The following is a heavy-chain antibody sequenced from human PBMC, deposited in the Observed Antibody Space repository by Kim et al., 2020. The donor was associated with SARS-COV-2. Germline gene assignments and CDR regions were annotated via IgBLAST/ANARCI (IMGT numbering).Heavy chain of an antibody. CDR1: GFTFSSYS. D-gene: IGHD6-19*01. CDR2: ISSSSSTI. Sequence: GGSLRLSCAASGFTFSSYSMNWVRQAPGKGLEWVSYISSSSSTIYYADSVKGRFTISRDNAKNSLYLQMNSLRDEDTAVYYCARGGGPYSSGWEPTYWGQGTLVTVSS. CDR3: ARGGGPYSSGWEPTY. J-gene: IGHJ4*02. V-gene: IGHV3-48*02.